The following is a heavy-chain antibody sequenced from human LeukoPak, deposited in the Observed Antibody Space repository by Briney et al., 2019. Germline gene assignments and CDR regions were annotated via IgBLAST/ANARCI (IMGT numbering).Heavy chain of an antibody. J-gene: IGHJ4*02. Sequence: ASVKVSCKASGYIFSNYYLHWVRQAPGQGLEWMGIINPSDGNTEPYAQRFRGRVTMTRDTSTSTVYMELSGLRSEDTAVYYCARAFCTNGVCFIFDYWGQGTLVTVSS. CDR3: ARAFCTNGVCFIFDY. D-gene: IGHD2-8*01. CDR1: GYIFSNYY. V-gene: IGHV1-46*01. CDR2: INPSDGNT.